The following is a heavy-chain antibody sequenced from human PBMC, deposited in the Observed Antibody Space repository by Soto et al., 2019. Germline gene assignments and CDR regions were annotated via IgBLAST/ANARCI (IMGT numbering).Heavy chain of an antibody. J-gene: IGHJ4*02. CDR3: ARGYSYDLDY. Sequence: ASVKVSCKASGYTFTSYAIHWLRQAPGQRLEWMGWLHSGNGDTQYSQRFQGRVTITRDTSASTAYMELSSLRFEDTALYYCARGYSYDLDYGGQGARVTVSS. V-gene: IGHV1-3*01. CDR2: LHSGNGDT. D-gene: IGHD5-18*01. CDR1: GYTFTSYA.